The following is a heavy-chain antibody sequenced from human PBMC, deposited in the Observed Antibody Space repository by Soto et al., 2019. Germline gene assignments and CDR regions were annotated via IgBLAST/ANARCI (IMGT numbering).Heavy chain of an antibody. CDR2: IIPIFGTA. D-gene: IGHD6-19*01. Sequence: QVQLVQSGAEVKKPGSSVKVSCKASGGTFSSYAISWVRQAPGQGLDWMGGIIPIFGTANYAQKFQGRVPSTADESTSTAYMELSSLRSEDTAVYDCARGYSSGWDFDYWGQGTLVTVSS. CDR3: ARGYSSGWDFDY. J-gene: IGHJ4*02. V-gene: IGHV1-69*01. CDR1: GGTFSSYA.